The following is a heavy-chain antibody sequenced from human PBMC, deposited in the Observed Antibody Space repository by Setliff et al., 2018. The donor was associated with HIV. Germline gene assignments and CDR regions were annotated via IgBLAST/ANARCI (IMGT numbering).Heavy chain of an antibody. V-gene: IGHV4-61*09. Sequence: PSETLSLTCTVSGASISSGSYYWSWIRQPAGKGLEWIGHIYNSASTSYNPSLRSRVTISVDTSKNQFSLKLSSVTAADTAVYYCARHSPSDYWGQGTLVTVSS. CDR2: IYNSAST. J-gene: IGHJ4*02. CDR3: ARHSPSDY. CDR1: GASISSGSYY.